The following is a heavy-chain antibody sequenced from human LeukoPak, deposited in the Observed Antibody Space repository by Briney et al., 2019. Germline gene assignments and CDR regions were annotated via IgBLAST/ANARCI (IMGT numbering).Heavy chain of an antibody. V-gene: IGHV3-53*01. J-gene: IGHJ4*02. CDR3: ASGKSYSSSGELSSFDY. CDR1: GFTVSSNY. D-gene: IGHD6-13*01. Sequence: GGSLRLSCAASGFTVSSNYMSWVRQAPGKGLEWVSVIYSGGSTYYADSVKGRFTISRDNSKNTLYIEMNSLGAEDTAVYYCASGKSYSSSGELSSFDYWGQGTLVTVSS. CDR2: IYSGGST.